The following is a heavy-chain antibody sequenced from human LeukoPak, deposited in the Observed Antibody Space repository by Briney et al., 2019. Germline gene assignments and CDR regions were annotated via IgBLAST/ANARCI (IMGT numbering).Heavy chain of an antibody. J-gene: IGHJ6*02. CDR2: IIPILGIA. Sequence: SVKVSCKASGGTFSSYAISWVRQAPGQGLEWMGRIIPILGIANYAQKFQGRVTITADKSTSTAYMELSSLRSEDTAVYYCATDPRGTRLDKYYYGMDVWGQGTTVTVSS. CDR1: GGTFSSYA. D-gene: IGHD2-8*01. V-gene: IGHV1-69*04. CDR3: ATDPRGTRLDKYYYGMDV.